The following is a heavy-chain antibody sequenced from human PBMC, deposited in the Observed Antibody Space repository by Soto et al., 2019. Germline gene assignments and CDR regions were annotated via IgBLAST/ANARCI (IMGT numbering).Heavy chain of an antibody. CDR3: AQAAAPHSTGWQY. CDR2: IVPIFATA. Sequence: QVQLVQSGAEVKKPGSSVKVSCKASGGTFSSYEINWVRQVPGQGLEWMGGIVPIFATANYAPKFQGRVTLTADESTSTANMELHSLTSDDTAVYYCAQAAAPHSTGWQYWGQGNLVTVSS. D-gene: IGHD6-19*01. J-gene: IGHJ4*02. CDR1: GGTFSSYE. V-gene: IGHV1-69*12.